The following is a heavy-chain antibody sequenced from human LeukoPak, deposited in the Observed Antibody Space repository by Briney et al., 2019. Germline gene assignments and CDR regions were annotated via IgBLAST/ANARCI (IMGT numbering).Heavy chain of an antibody. CDR2: INPSGGST. J-gene: IGHJ3*02. Sequence: ASVKISCKTSGFTFTNYYMHWVRQAPGQGLEWMGIINPSGGSTSYAQKFQGRVTMTGDTSKNQFSLKLSSVTAADTAVYYCARNSATDAFDIWGQGTMVTVSS. CDR1: GFTFTNYY. V-gene: IGHV1-46*01. CDR3: ARNSATDAFDI. D-gene: IGHD1-26*01.